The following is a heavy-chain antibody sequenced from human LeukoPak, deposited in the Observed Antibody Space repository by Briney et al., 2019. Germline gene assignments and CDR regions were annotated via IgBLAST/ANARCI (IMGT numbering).Heavy chain of an antibody. CDR3: AREGRDAYNYAFDA. Sequence: PGGSLRLSCAVSGFTFSDHYMDWVRQAPGKGLEWVARSRSKAQSYSTEYAASVKGRFTISREDSKDLLYLQMNSLKTEDTAVYYCAREGRDAYNYAFDAWGQGTMVTVSS. D-gene: IGHD5-24*01. CDR2: SRSKAQSYST. J-gene: IGHJ3*01. CDR1: GFTFSDHY. V-gene: IGHV3-72*01.